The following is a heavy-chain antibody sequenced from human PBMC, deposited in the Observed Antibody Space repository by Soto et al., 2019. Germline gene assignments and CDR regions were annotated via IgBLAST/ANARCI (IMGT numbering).Heavy chain of an antibody. J-gene: IGHJ4*02. CDR2: INNDGSNI. CDR1: GFTFSSYW. CDR3: AKDLGYSYGYGPVDY. D-gene: IGHD5-18*01. V-gene: IGHV3-74*01. Sequence: GGSLRLSCAASGFTFSSYWMHWVRQAPGKGLVWVSRINNDGSNIDYADAVKGRFTISRDNAKNTLYLQMNSLRAEDTAVYYCAKDLGYSYGYGPVDYPGQGALVTVSS.